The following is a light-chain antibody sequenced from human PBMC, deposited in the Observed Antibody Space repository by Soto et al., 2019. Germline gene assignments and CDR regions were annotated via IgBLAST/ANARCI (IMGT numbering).Light chain of an antibody. V-gene: IGKV3-20*01. CDR2: GSS. Sequence: EIVLTQSPGTLSLSPGERATLSCRTSQSVNSNFLAWYQQKPGQAPRLLVYGSSTRAAGVPDRFSGSGSGTDFPLTISRLEPEGCAVYYGQQYGRSPLLYTFGQGTKLGVK. CDR1: QSVNSNF. J-gene: IGKJ2*01. CDR3: QQYGRSPLLYT.